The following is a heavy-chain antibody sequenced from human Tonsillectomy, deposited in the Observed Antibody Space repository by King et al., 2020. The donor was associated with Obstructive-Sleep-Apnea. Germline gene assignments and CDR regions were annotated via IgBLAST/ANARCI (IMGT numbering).Heavy chain of an antibody. D-gene: IGHD5-12*01. Sequence: VQLQESGPGLVKPSETLSLTCTVSGGSISNYYWSWIRQPPGKGLEWIGYMYYSGNTNFNPSLKSRVTISADTSRIQFSLRLSSVTADDTAVYYCARHRGVEDYGGYGDYFDYWGQGTLVIVSS. CDR3: ARHRGVEDYGGYGDYFDY. CDR1: GGSISNYY. J-gene: IGHJ4*02. CDR2: MYYSGNT. V-gene: IGHV4-59*08.